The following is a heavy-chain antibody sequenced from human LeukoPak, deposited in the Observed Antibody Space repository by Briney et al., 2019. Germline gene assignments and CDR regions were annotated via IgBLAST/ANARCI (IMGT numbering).Heavy chain of an antibody. D-gene: IGHD2-2*01. CDR2: IYHSGST. V-gene: IGHV4-30-2*01. Sequence: SETLSLTCAVSGGSISSGGYSWSWIRQPPGKGLEWIGYIYHSGSTYYNPSLKSRVTISVDTSKNQFSLKLSSVTAADTAVYYCARVDCSSTSCPHEGWFDPWGQGTLVTVSS. J-gene: IGHJ5*02. CDR3: ARVDCSSTSCPHEGWFDP. CDR1: GGSISSGGYS.